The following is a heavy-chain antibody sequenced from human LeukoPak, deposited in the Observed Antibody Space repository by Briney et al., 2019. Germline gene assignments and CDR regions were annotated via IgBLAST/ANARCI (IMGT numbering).Heavy chain of an antibody. CDR2: IYHSGST. CDR1: GYSISSGYY. CDR3: ARGLDYYGSGSRNRYNWFDP. V-gene: IGHV4-38-2*02. D-gene: IGHD3-10*01. Sequence: SETLSLTCTVSGYSISSGYYWGWIRQPPGKGLEWIGSIYHSGSTYYNPSLKSRVTISVDTSKNQFSLKLSSVTAADTAVYYCARGLDYYGSGSRNRYNWFDPWGQGTLVTVSS. J-gene: IGHJ5*02.